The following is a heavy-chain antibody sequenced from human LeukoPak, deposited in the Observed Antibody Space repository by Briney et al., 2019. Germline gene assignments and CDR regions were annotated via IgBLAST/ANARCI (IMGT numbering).Heavy chain of an antibody. CDR3: ARVIAAALGY. CDR2: MNPNRGNT. CDR1: GYTFTSYD. J-gene: IGHJ4*02. Sequence: ASVKVSCKASGYTFTSYDINWVRQATGQGLEWMGWMNPNRGNTGYAQKFQGRGTMTRNTSISTAYMELSSLRSEDTAVYYCARVIAAALGYWGQGTLVTVSS. V-gene: IGHV1-8*01. D-gene: IGHD6-13*01.